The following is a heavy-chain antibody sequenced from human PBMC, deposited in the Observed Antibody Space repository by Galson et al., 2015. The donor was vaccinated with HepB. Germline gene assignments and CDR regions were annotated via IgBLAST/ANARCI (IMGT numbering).Heavy chain of an antibody. CDR1: GFTFGDYA. CDR3: TRVDDYGGFDY. J-gene: IGHJ4*02. CDR2: IRSKAYGGTT. Sequence: SLRLSCAASGFTFGDYAMSWVRQAPGKGLEWVGFIRSKAYGGTTEYAASVKGRFTISRDDSKSIAYLQMNSLKTEDTAVYYCTRVDDYGGFDYWGQGTLVTVSS. V-gene: IGHV3-49*04. D-gene: IGHD4-23*01.